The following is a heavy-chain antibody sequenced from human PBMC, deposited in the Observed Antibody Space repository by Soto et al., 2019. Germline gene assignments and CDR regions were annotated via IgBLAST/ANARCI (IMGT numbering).Heavy chain of an antibody. D-gene: IGHD1-1*01. CDR3: ARAGFERLYFDQ. V-gene: IGHV3-23*01. CDR2: ISGSGGST. Sequence: GGSLRLSCAASGFTFTSYAMSWVRQAPGKGLEWVSAISGSGGSTYYADSVKGRFTVSRDISTNMFFLQMNKLSAEDMATYYCARAGFERLYFDQWGRGTLVTVSS. CDR1: GFTFTSYA. J-gene: IGHJ4*02.